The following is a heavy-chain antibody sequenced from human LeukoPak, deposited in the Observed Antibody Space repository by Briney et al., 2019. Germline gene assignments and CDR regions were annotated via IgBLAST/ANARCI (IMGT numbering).Heavy chain of an antibody. CDR2: ISSSINTI. J-gene: IGHJ6*04. V-gene: IGHV3-48*01. CDR3: AELGITMIGGV. D-gene: IGHD3-10*02. CDR1: GFTFSNYR. Sequence: GGSLRLSCAASGFTFSNYRMNWVRQAPGKGLEWVSYISSSINTIYYADSVKGRFTISRDNAENSLYLQMNSLRAEDTAVYYCAELGITMIGGVWGKGTTVTISS.